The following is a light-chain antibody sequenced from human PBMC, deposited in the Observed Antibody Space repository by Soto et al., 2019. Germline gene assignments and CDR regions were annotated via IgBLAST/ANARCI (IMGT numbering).Light chain of an antibody. CDR1: SGSIASNY. CDR2: EDN. CDR3: QSYDSSNHWV. Sequence: NFMLTQPHSVSESPGKTVTISCTGSSGSIASNYVQWYQQRPGSAPTTVIYEDNQRPSGVPDRFSGSIDSSSNSASLTISGLKTEDEADYYCQSYDSSNHWVFCGGTKVTVL. J-gene: IGLJ3*02. V-gene: IGLV6-57*02.